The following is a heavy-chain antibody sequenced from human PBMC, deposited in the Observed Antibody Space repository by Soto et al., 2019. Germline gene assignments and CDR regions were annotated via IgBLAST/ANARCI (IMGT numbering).Heavy chain of an antibody. CDR1: GFTFTSSA. V-gene: IGHV1-58*02. D-gene: IGHD3-10*01. Sequence: SVKVSCKASGFTFTSSAMQWVRQARGQRLEWIGWIVVGSGNTNYAQKFQERVTITRDMSTSTAYMELSSLRSEDTAVYYCAGDKRGRPRGVGSDPGGKEPLVTFS. J-gene: IGHJ5*02. CDR3: AGDKRGRPRGVGSDP. CDR2: IVVGSGNT.